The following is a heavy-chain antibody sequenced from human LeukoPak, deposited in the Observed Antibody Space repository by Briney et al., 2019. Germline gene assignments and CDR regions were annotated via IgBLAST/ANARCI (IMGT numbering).Heavy chain of an antibody. CDR1: GFTFSGSA. V-gene: IGHV3-73*01. Sequence: GGSLRLSCAASGFTFSGSAMHWVRQASGKGLEWVGRIRSKANSYATAYAASVKGRFTISRDDSKNTAYLQMNSLKAEDTAVYYCTRGKGDTAMAAVGYWGQGTLVTVSS. CDR3: TRGKGDTAMAAVGY. D-gene: IGHD5-18*01. CDR2: IRSKANSYAT. J-gene: IGHJ4*02.